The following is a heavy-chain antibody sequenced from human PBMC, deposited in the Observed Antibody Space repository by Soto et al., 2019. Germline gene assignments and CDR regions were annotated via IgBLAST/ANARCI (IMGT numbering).Heavy chain of an antibody. CDR2: IYYSGST. J-gene: IGHJ3*02. CDR3: ASSKARGYSSAFDI. V-gene: IGHV4-39*01. Sequence: SETLSLTCTVSGGSISSSSYYWGWIRQPPGKGLEWIGSIYYSGSTYYNPSLKSRVTISVDTSKNQFSLKLSSVTAADTAAYYCASSKARGYSSAFDIWGQGTMVTVSS. CDR1: GGSISSSSYY. D-gene: IGHD6-13*01.